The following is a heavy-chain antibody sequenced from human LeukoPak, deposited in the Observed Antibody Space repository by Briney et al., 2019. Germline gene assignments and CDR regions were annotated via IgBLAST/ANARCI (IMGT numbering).Heavy chain of an antibody. V-gene: IGHV4-61*02. Sequence: SETLSLTCTVSGGSISSGSYYWSWIRQPAGKGLEWIGRIYTSGSTNYNPSLKSRVTISVDTSKNQFSLKLSSVTAADTAVYYCAREDDSSGSLDYWGLGTLVTVSS. CDR2: IYTSGST. J-gene: IGHJ4*02. CDR1: GGSISSGSYY. D-gene: IGHD3-22*01. CDR3: AREDDSSGSLDY.